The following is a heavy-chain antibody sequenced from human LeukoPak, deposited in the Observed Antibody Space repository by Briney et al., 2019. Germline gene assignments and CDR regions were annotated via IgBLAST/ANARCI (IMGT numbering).Heavy chain of an antibody. D-gene: IGHD3-22*01. CDR2: IYYSGST. CDR3: ARVVVITTGPDY. J-gene: IGHJ4*02. Sequence: PSETLSLTCTVSGGSISSGDYYWSWIRQPPGKGLEWIGYIYYSGSTYYNPSLKSRVTISVDTSKNQFSLKLSSVTAADTAVYYCARVVVITTGPDYWGQGTLVTVSS. V-gene: IGHV4-30-4*08. CDR1: GGSISSGDYY.